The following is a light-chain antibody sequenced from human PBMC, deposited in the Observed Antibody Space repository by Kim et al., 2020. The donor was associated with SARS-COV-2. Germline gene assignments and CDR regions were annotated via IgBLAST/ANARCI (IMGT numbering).Light chain of an antibody. CDR1: QDIANS. V-gene: IGKV1-27*01. J-gene: IGKJ1*01. CDR3: QKYNSAPWT. CDR2: AAS. Sequence: SGSVGDRVTITCRASQDIANSVAWYQQKPGKVPQVLIYAASTLQSGVPSRFSGSGSGTEFTLTIGSLQTEDVATYYCQKYNSAPWTFGPGTKV.